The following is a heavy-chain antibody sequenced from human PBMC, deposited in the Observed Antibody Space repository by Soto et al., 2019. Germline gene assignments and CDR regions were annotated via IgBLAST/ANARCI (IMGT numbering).Heavy chain of an antibody. CDR2: MNPNSGNT. CDR3: ASSPPLSDYDFWSGYYLPNWFDP. J-gene: IGHJ5*02. D-gene: IGHD3-3*01. Sequence: SVKVSCKASGYTFTSYDINWVRQATGQGLEWMGWMNPNSGNTGYAQKFQGRVTMTRNTSISTAYMELSSLRSEDTAVYYCASSPPLSDYDFWSGYYLPNWFDPWGQGTLVTVSS. CDR1: GYTFTSYD. V-gene: IGHV1-8*01.